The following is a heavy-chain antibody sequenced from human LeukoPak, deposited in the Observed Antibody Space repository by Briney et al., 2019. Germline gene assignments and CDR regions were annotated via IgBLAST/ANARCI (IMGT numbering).Heavy chain of an antibody. D-gene: IGHD3-10*01. Sequence: SETLSLTCTVSSASLNSSPYFWASLRQSPGKGLEWLGTFSYNGITYYNPSLKSRVTISVDMSKNQFSLKLNSVTAADTAVFYCAANSADYNTLGSSYKVWGQGTLVTVSS. CDR3: AANSADYNTLGSSYKV. CDR1: SASLNSSPYF. V-gene: IGHV4-39*01. J-gene: IGHJ4*02. CDR2: FSYNGIT.